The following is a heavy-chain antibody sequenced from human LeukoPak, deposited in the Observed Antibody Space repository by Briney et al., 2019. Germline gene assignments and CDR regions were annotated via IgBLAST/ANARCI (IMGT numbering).Heavy chain of an antibody. CDR2: ISYDGSNK. Sequence: PGRSLRLSCAASGFTFSSYGMHWVRQAPGKGLEWVAVISYDGSNKYYADSVKGRFTISRDNSKNTLYLQMNSLRAEHTAVYYCATNYDSSGGGMDVWGQGTTVTVSS. D-gene: IGHD3-22*01. J-gene: IGHJ6*02. CDR1: GFTFSSYG. CDR3: ATNYDSSGGGMDV. V-gene: IGHV3-30*03.